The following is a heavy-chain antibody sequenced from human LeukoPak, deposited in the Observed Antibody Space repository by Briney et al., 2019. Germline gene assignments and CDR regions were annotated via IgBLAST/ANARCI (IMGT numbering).Heavy chain of an antibody. CDR1: GFTFSSYA. J-gene: IGHJ4*02. Sequence: PGGSLRLSCAASGFTFSSYAMHWVRQAPGKGLEWVAVISYDGSNKYYADSVKGRFTISRDNSKNTLYLQMNSLRAEDTAVYYCAKEFALYYFDYWSQGTLVTVSS. CDR3: AKEFALYYFDY. CDR2: ISYDGSNK. V-gene: IGHV3-30*04.